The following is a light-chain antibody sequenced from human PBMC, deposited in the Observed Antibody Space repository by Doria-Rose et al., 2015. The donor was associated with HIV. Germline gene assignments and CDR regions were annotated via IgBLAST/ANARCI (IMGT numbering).Light chain of an antibody. CDR3: QQYGTSRGT. V-gene: IGKV3-20*01. CDR2: DAS. J-gene: IGKJ5*01. Sequence: EIVLTQSPGTLSLSPGERDTLSCRASQCVKSSYLAWYQQQPGQAPRLLIYDASTRATGIPDRFSGSGSGTDFTLTISRLEPEDVAVYYCQQYGTSRGTFGQGTRLEIK. CDR1: QCVKSSY.